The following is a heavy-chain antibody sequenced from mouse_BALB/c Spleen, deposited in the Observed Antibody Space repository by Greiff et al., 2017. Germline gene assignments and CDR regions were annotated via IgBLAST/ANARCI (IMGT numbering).Heavy chain of an antibody. D-gene: IGHD2-4*01. Sequence: EVMLVESGGGLVQPGGSLKLSCAASGFTFSSYTMSWVRQTPEKRLEWVAYISNGGGSTYYPDTVKGRFTISRDNAKNTLYLQMSSLKSEDTAMYYCARHSTMITSYFDYWGQGTTLTVSS. V-gene: IGHV5-12-2*01. CDR2: ISNGGGST. J-gene: IGHJ2*01. CDR1: GFTFSSYT. CDR3: ARHSTMITSYFDY.